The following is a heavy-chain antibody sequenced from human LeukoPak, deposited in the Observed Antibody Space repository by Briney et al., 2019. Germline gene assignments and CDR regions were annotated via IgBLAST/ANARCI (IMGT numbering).Heavy chain of an antibody. D-gene: IGHD3-10*01. CDR1: GFTFSNYA. V-gene: IGHV3-23*01. CDR2: ISGSGGST. CDR3: AKVGDYYGSGSHNNWFDP. Sequence: PGRSLRPSCAASGFTFSNYAMTWVRQAPGKGLEWVSAISGSGGSTYYAVSVRGRFTISRDNSKNTLYLQMNSLRAEDTAVYYCAKVGDYYGSGSHNNWFDPWGQGTLVTVSS. J-gene: IGHJ5*02.